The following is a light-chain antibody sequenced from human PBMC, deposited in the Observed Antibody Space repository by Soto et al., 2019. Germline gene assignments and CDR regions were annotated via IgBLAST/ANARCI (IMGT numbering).Light chain of an antibody. V-gene: IGKV1-12*01. CDR3: QQASSFPLT. Sequence: DIQMTQSPSSVSASVGDRVTITCRASQDISTWLVWYQQTAGKAPRLRIYAASSLRSGVPSRFSGSGSGTKFTLTISGLHPEDFATYFCQQASSFPLTFGGGTKVEI. J-gene: IGKJ4*02. CDR1: QDISTW. CDR2: AAS.